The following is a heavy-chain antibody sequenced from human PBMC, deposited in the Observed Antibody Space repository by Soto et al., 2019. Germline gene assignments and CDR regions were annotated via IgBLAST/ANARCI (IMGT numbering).Heavy chain of an antibody. Sequence: QITLKESGPTLVKPTQTLTLTCTFSGFSLSTSGVGVGWIRQPPGKALEWLALIYWNDDKRYSPSLKSRLTITKDTSKNQVVLTMTNMDPVDTATYYCAHSQSGADFWSGYARGYYGMDVWGQGTTVTVSS. D-gene: IGHD3-3*01. CDR2: IYWNDDK. J-gene: IGHJ6*02. CDR3: AHSQSGADFWSGYARGYYGMDV. CDR1: GFSLSTSGVG. V-gene: IGHV2-5*01.